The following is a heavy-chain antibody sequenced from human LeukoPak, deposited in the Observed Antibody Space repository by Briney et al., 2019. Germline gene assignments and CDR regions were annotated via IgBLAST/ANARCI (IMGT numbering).Heavy chain of an antibody. V-gene: IGHV4-34*01. CDR3: ARDYPRFDFWSGYYAAFDI. Sequence: SETLSLTCAVYGGSFSGYYWSWIRQPPGKGLEWIGEINHSGSTNYNPSLKSRVTISVDTSKNQFSLKLSSVTAAGTAVYYCARDYPRFDFWSGYYAAFDIWGQGTMVTVSS. CDR1: GGSFSGYY. D-gene: IGHD3-3*01. CDR2: INHSGST. J-gene: IGHJ3*02.